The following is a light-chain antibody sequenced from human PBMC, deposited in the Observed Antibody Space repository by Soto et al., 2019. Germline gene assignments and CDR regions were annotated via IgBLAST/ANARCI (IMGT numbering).Light chain of an antibody. CDR2: DVS. V-gene: IGLV2-14*01. J-gene: IGLJ1*01. CDR3: SSHTSYSPYV. Sequence: SVLTQPASVSGSPGQSITISCTGTSSDVGGYNSVSWYQQHPGKAPKLMIHDVSNRPSGVSDRFSGSKSGNTASLTISGLQAEDEADYFCSSHTSYSPYVFGTGTKLTVL. CDR1: SSDVGGYNS.